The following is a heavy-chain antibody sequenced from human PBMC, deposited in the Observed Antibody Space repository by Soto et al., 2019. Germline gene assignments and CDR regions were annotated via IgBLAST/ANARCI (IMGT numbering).Heavy chain of an antibody. CDR3: ARDDLSSTLSLSYFDF. D-gene: IGHD2-2*01. CDR1: GYSFISHY. Sequence: QVQLVQSGAEVTRPGASVKVSCKASGYSFISHYIHWVRQAPGQGLEWMGFINPSGGSATLAQKFQGRVTMTRDTSPTTVYMELSSLRSEDAAVYYCARDDLSSTLSLSYFDFWGQGTLVTVSS. V-gene: IGHV1-46*01. J-gene: IGHJ4*02. CDR2: INPSGGSA.